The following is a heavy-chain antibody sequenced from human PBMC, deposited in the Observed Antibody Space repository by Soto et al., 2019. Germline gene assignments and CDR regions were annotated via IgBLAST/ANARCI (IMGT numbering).Heavy chain of an antibody. CDR2: IRNDGSKK. V-gene: IGHV3-33*01. Sequence: QVQLVESGGGVVQPGRSLRLSCAASGFTFSSYGMHWVRQAPGKGLVWVAVIRNDGSKKYYADSVKGRFTISRDNSKNTLYLQMNNLRAEDTAVYYCGRDGHLLRYFDLLPSDGIDVWGQGTTVTGSS. CDR1: GFTFSSYG. J-gene: IGHJ6*02. CDR3: GRDGHLLRYFDLLPSDGIDV. D-gene: IGHD3-9*01.